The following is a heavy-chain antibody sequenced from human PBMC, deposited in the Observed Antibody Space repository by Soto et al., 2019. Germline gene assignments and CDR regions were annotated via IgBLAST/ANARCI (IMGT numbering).Heavy chain of an antibody. Sequence: KPGGSLRLSCAASGFTFSSYSMNWVRQAPGKGLEWVSSISSSSSYIYYADSVKGRFTISRDNAKNSLYLQMNSLRAEDTAVYYCASGYDYVWGSYPFFDYWGQGTLVTVSS. J-gene: IGHJ4*02. CDR1: GFTFSSYS. V-gene: IGHV3-21*01. CDR3: ASGYDYVWGSYPFFDY. CDR2: ISSSSSYI. D-gene: IGHD3-16*01.